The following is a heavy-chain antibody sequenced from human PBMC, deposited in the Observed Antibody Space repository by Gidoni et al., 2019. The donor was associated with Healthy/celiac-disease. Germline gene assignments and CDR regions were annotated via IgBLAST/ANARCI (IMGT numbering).Heavy chain of an antibody. V-gene: IGHV3-23*01. D-gene: IGHD3-10*01. CDR2: IRGSGGST. Sequence: EVQLLESGGGLVQPGGSLRLSCAASGFTFSSYAMSWVRQAPGKGLEGVSAIRGSGGSTYYADSVKGRFTISRDNSKNTLYLQMNSLRAEDTAVYYCAKGNLLRITTAPIDYWGQGTLVTVSS. CDR1: GFTFSSYA. J-gene: IGHJ4*02. CDR3: AKGNLLRITTAPIDY.